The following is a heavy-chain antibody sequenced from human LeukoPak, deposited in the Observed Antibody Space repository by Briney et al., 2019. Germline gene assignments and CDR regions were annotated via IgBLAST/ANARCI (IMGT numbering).Heavy chain of an antibody. CDR1: GYNFPIYW. V-gene: IGHV5-51*01. CDR2: IYPDDSNT. J-gene: IGHJ4*02. Sequence: GESLKISCQGSGYNFPIYWIGWVRQMPGQGLEWMGIIYPDDSNTIYGPSFQGQVTISADKSISTAYLQWSSLKASDTAMYYCARYIDSSGPFFDYWGQGTLVTVSS. CDR3: ARYIDSSGPFFDY. D-gene: IGHD3-22*01.